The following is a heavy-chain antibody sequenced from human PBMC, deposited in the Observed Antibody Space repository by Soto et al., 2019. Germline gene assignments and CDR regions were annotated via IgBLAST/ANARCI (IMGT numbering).Heavy chain of an antibody. CDR1: GGSISSSSYY. CDR3: AVPLAAAGHFDY. V-gene: IGHV4-39*01. D-gene: IGHD6-13*01. J-gene: IGHJ4*02. Sequence: QLQLQESGPGLVKPSETLSLTCTVSGGSISSSSYYWGWIRQPPGKGLEWIGSIYYSGSTYYNPSLKSRVTISVDTSKNQFSLKLSSVTAADTAVYYCAVPLAAAGHFDYWGQGTLVTVSS. CDR2: IYYSGST.